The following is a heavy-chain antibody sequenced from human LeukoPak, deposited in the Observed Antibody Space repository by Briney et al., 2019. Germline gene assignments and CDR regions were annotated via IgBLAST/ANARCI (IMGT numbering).Heavy chain of an antibody. CDR1: GGSIRSYF. CDR3: ARARLDSSGRFDY. J-gene: IGHJ4*02. CDR2: IYYGGST. V-gene: IGHV4-59*01. D-gene: IGHD3-22*01. Sequence: SETLSLTFSVSGGSIRSYFCGSVREPPGKGLGWIGYIYYGGSTDYNPSLKSRVTISKDTSKTQFSLRLSSVTAADTAVYYCARARLDSSGRFDYWGQGTLVTVSS.